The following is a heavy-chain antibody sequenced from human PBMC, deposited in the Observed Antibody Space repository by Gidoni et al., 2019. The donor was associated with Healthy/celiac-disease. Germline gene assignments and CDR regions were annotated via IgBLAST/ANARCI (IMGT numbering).Heavy chain of an antibody. CDR1: GFTFSNAW. D-gene: IGHD4-17*01. CDR3: TTVQRYYGDYVNNY. Sequence: EVQLVESGGGLVKPGGSLRLSCAASGFTFSNAWMSWVRQAPGKGLEWVGRIKSKTDGGTTDYAAPVKGRFTISRDDSKNTLYLQMNSLKTEDTAVYYCTTVQRYYGDYVNNYWGQGTLVTVSS. V-gene: IGHV3-15*01. CDR2: IKSKTDGGTT. J-gene: IGHJ4*02.